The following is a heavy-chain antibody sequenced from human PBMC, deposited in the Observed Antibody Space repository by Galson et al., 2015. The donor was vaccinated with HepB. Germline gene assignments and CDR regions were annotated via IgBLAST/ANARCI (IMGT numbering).Heavy chain of an antibody. CDR3: ARGKSSGSYSFDY. V-gene: IGHV4-39*01. D-gene: IGHD3-10*01. CDR1: GGSISSSSYY. Sequence: ETLSLTCTVSGGSISSSSYYWGWIRQPPGKGLEWIGSIYYSGSTYYNPSLKSRVTISVDTSKNQFSLKLSSVTAADTAVYYCARGKSSGSYSFDYWGQGTLVTVSS. CDR2: IYYSGST. J-gene: IGHJ4*02.